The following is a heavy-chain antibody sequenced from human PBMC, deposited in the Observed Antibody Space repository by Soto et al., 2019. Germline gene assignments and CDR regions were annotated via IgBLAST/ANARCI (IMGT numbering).Heavy chain of an antibody. D-gene: IGHD3-10*01. CDR2: IWYDGSNK. J-gene: IGHJ5*02. V-gene: IGHV3-33*01. CDR1: GFTFSSYG. CDR3: ARDHGFGELLGVVYWFDP. Sequence: GGSLRLSCAASGFTFSSYGMHWVRQAPGKGLEWVAVIWYDGSNKYYADPVKGRFTISGDNSKNTLYLQMNSLRAEDTAVYYCARDHGFGELLGVVYWFDPWGQGTLVTVSS.